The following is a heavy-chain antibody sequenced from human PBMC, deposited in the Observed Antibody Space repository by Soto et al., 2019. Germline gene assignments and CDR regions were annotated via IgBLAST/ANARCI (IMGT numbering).Heavy chain of an antibody. CDR2: INHSGST. CDR3: ARQSTDSSGYYSAAFDI. CDR1: GGSFSGYY. D-gene: IGHD3-22*01. V-gene: IGHV4-34*01. Sequence: TLSLTCAVYGGSFSGYYWSWIRQPPGKGLEWIGEINHSGSTNYNPSLKSRVTISVDTSKNQFSLKLSSVTAADTAVYYCARQSTDSSGYYSAAFDIWGQGTMVAVSS. J-gene: IGHJ3*02.